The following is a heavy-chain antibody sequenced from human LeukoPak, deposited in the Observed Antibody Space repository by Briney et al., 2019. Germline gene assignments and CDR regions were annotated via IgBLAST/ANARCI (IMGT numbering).Heavy chain of an antibody. D-gene: IGHD3-22*01. CDR3: ARGITMIGRLRFDP. J-gene: IGHJ5*02. CDR2: IYYSGST. Sequence: SETLSLTCTVSGGSISSSSYYWGWIRQSPGKGLEWIGSIYYSGSTYYNPSLKSRVTISVDTSKNQFSLKLSSVTAADTAVYSCARGITMIGRLRFDPWGQGTLVTVSS. V-gene: IGHV4-39*07. CDR1: GGSISSSSYY.